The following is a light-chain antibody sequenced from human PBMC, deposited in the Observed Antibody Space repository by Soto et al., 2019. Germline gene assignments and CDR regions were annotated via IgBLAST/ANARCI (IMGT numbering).Light chain of an antibody. CDR2: DNN. CDR1: SSNIGNNY. J-gene: IGLJ2*01. V-gene: IGLV1-51*01. CDR3: ATLDGSLPGEV. Sequence: QSVLTQSPSVSAAPGQKVTISCSGSSSNIGNNYVSWYQQLPGTAPKLLIYDNNKRPSGIPDRFSGSKSGTSGTLDITGLQTGDEADYYCATLDGSLPGEVLGGGTKLTVL.